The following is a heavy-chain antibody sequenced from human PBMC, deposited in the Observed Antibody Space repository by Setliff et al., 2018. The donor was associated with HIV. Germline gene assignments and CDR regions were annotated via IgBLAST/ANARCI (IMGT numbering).Heavy chain of an antibody. V-gene: IGHV3-11*01. CDR3: ARGNIVVVTAYFDY. CDR1: GFTLSDYY. CDR2: ISRSVSTI. J-gene: IGHJ4*02. Sequence: GGSLRLSCAASGFTLSDYYMSWIRQAPGKGLEWVSYISRSVSTIYYADSVRGRFTISRDNAKNSLYLQMNSLRAEDTAVYYCARGNIVVVTAYFDYWGQGTLVTVSS. D-gene: IGHD2-21*02.